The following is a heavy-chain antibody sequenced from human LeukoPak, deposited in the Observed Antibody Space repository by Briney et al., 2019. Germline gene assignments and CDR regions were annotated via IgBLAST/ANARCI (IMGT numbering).Heavy chain of an antibody. D-gene: IGHD3-10*01. J-gene: IGHJ6*03. CDR2: IYTSGST. CDR1: GGSISSGSYY. Sequence: ASETLSLTCTVSGGSISSGSYYWSWIRQPAGKGLEWIGRIYTSGSTNYNPSLKSRVTISVDTSKNQFSLKLSSVTAADTAVYYCARDQYYYGSGSYSQRYYYYYMDVWGKGTTVTVSS. V-gene: IGHV4-61*02. CDR3: ARDQYYYGSGSYSQRYYYYYMDV.